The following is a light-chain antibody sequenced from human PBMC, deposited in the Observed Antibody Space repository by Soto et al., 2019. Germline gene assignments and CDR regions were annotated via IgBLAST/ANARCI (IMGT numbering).Light chain of an antibody. CDR1: SSDIGSYNL. V-gene: IGLV2-14*02. CDR3: SSYRTSNTVV. J-gene: IGLJ2*01. CDR2: EVS. Sequence: QSVLTQPASVSGSPGQSITISCTGTSSDIGSYNLVSWYQQHPGKAPKLIIYEVSNRPSGVSNRFSGSKSGNTASLTISGLQAEDEADYYCSSYRTSNTVVFGGGTKLTVL.